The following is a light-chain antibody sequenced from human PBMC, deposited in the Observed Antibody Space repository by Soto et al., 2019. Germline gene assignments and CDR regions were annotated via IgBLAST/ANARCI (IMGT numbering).Light chain of an antibody. V-gene: IGKV3-11*01. CDR3: QQYKGWPIT. CDR2: DAS. J-gene: IGKJ5*01. CDR1: QTIXSY. Sequence: IMVTQCPSGVYFAPEDGATLSCKPSQTIXSYFPWYKQKPGQAPRLLXYDASNMATGIPARLSGSGSGTDFTLTISSLEPEDFAVYYCQQYKGWPITFAQGTRLEIK.